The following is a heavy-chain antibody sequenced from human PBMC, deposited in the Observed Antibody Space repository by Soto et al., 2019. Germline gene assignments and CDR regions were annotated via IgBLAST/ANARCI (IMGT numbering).Heavy chain of an antibody. CDR2: IHHSGST. D-gene: IGHD3-10*01. CDR3: VRGVLS. CDR1: GGSISSGGYY. V-gene: IGHV4-31*03. Sequence: QVQLQESGPGLVKASQTLSLTCNVSGGSISSGGYYWTWIRQHPGKGLEWIGNIHHSGSTFYNPSPXSXXSISVDTSQNQFSLKLRSVTAADTAVYFCVRGVLSWGQGTLVTVSS. J-gene: IGHJ1*01.